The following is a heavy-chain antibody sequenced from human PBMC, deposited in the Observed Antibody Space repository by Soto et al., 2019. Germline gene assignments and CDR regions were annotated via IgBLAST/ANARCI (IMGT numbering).Heavy chain of an antibody. J-gene: IGHJ4*02. V-gene: IGHV3-30-3*01. CDR2: ISYDGSNK. CDR1: GFTFSSYA. CDR3: ARGRDGYLDY. Sequence: QVQLVESGGGVVQPGRSLRLSCAASGFTFSSYAMHWVRQAPGKGLEWVAVISYDGSNKYYADSVKGRFTISRDNSKNTLYLQMSSLRAEDTAVYYCARGRDGYLDYWGQGTLVTVSS.